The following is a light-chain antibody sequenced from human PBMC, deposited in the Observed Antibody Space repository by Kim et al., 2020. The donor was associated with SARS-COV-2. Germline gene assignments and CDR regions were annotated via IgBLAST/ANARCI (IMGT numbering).Light chain of an antibody. CDR1: QTVNSR. Sequence: LSPGERATLSCRASQTVNSRLAWYQQKPGQSPRLLMYAASTGATDIPARFSGSGSGTEFTLTISSLQSEDFAVYYCQQYDNWPLTFGGGTKVDIK. V-gene: IGKV3-15*01. CDR3: QQYDNWPLT. CDR2: AAS. J-gene: IGKJ4*01.